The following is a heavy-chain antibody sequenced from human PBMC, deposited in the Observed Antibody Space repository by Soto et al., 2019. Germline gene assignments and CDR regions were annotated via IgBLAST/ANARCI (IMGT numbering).Heavy chain of an antibody. V-gene: IGHV3-23*01. CDR3: ARAYDLHAFDI. D-gene: IGHD3-3*01. Sequence: GGSLRLSCAASGFTFSSYAMSWVRQAPGKGLEWVSAISGSGGSTYYADSVKGRFTISRDNAKNSLYLQMNSLRAEDTAVYYCARAYDLHAFDIWGQGTMVTVSS. CDR2: ISGSGGST. CDR1: GFTFSSYA. J-gene: IGHJ3*02.